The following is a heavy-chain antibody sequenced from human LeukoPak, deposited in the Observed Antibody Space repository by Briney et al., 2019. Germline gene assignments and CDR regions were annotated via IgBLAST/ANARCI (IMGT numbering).Heavy chain of an antibody. Sequence: GKSLRLSCAASGFTFSGYPIHWVRQAPGKGLEWVALISYDANIGSNKYYADSVKGRFTISRDNSKNALYLQMNSLRAEDTAVYYCARDGGYDFWSGYYQDYWGQGTLVTVSS. CDR2: ISYDANIGSNK. CDR1: GFTFSGYP. D-gene: IGHD3-3*01. V-gene: IGHV3-30-3*01. J-gene: IGHJ4*02. CDR3: ARDGGYDFWSGYYQDY.